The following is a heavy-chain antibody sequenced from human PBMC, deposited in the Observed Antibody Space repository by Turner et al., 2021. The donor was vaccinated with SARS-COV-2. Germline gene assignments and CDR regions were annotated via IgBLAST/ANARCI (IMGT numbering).Heavy chain of an antibody. CDR1: GGSISSNSDY. CDR3: AGQPWLRCRFDD. V-gene: IGHV4-39*01. J-gene: IGHJ4*02. CDR2: IDYSGST. D-gene: IGHD5-18*01. Sequence: QLQLQESRPGMVKPSHSLSLTCTVAGGSISSNSDYWGWIRQPPGKGLEWIWSIDYSGSTSYNPSLMSRVTISLNTSNNQFSLKLRSVTAADTAVDYCAGQPWLRCRFDDWGQGTLVTVSS.